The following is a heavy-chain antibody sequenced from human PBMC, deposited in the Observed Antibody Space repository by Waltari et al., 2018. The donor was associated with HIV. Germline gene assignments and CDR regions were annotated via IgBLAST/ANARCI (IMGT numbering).Heavy chain of an antibody. V-gene: IGHV3-7*01. CDR2: INQDGGDK. D-gene: IGHD6-19*01. Sequence: EVQLVESGGGLVKPGGSLRLSCAASGFTFRGSWMSWVRQAPGKGLEWVANINQDGGDKYYVESVKGRFTISRDNAKNSLYLQMNSLRAEDTALYYCARDYASSVAGTGYWGQGTLVTVSS. J-gene: IGHJ4*02. CDR1: GFTFRGSW. CDR3: ARDYASSVAGTGY.